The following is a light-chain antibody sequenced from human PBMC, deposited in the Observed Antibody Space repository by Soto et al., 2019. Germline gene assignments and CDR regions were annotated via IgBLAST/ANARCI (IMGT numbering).Light chain of an antibody. J-gene: IGKJ4*01. V-gene: IGKV4-1*01. Sequence: DIVMTQSPDSLAVSLGERATINCKSSQSVLYSSNDKNYLAWYQQKPGQPPKLVIYWASTRESGVPDRFTGSGSGTDFTLTISSLQAEDVAVDYCQQFLYLPATFCGGIKVDIK. CDR3: QQFLYLPAT. CDR2: WAS. CDR1: QSVLYSSNDKNY.